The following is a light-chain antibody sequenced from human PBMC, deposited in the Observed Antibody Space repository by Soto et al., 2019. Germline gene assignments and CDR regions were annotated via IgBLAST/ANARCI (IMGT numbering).Light chain of an antibody. CDR3: QQYGSSPIT. CDR2: GAS. Sequence: EIVLTQSPGTLSLSPGEKATLSCRASQNVSSSYLAWYQQKTGQAPRLLIYGASSRATGIPDRFSGSGSGTDFTLTIIRLEPEDFAVYYCQQYGSSPITFGQGTRLEIK. CDR1: QNVSSSY. J-gene: IGKJ5*01. V-gene: IGKV3-20*01.